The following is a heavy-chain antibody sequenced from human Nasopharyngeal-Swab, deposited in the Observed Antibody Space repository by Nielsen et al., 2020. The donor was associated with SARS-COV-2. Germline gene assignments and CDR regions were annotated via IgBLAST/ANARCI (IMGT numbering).Heavy chain of an antibody. J-gene: IGHJ6*04. CDR1: GGSITSGGCY. V-gene: IGHV4-31*03. D-gene: IGHD1-14*01. CDR3: ARVRDNGGADV. Sequence: SETLSLTCTVSGGSITSGGCYWSWIRQHPGKGLEWIGFIYYSGSTSYNPSLKSRITISVDTSTNQFSLKLSSVTAADTAVYYCARVRDNGGADVWGKGTTVTVSS. CDR2: IYYSGST.